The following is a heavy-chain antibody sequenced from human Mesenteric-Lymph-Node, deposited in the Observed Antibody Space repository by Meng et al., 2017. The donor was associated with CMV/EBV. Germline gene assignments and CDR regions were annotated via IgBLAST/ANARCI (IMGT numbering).Heavy chain of an antibody. J-gene: IGHJ4*02. CDR3: ARHQRWLKSEGGFNY. Sequence: HGQPQRRSARSLKPSWTLLLTFAVYGWSFGGYYWGWIRQPPGKGLEWIGEINHSGSTNYNPSLKSRVTISVDTSKNQFSLKLSSVTAADTAVYYCARHQRWLKSEGGFNYWGQGTPVTVSS. CDR1: GWSFGGYY. CDR2: INHSGST. D-gene: IGHD4-23*01. V-gene: IGHV4-34*01.